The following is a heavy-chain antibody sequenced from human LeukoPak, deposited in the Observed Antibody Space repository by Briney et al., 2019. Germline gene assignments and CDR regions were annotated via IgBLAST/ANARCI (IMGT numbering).Heavy chain of an antibody. CDR3: AKATDYSNYYYYYYMDV. Sequence: GGSLRLSCAASGFTFSSYAMSWVRQAPGKGLEWVSAISGSGGSTYYADSVKGRFTISRDNSKNTLYLQMNSLRAEDTAVYYGAKATDYSNYYYYYYMDVWGKGTTVTVSS. CDR2: ISGSGGST. V-gene: IGHV3-23*01. D-gene: IGHD4-11*01. CDR1: GFTFSSYA. J-gene: IGHJ6*03.